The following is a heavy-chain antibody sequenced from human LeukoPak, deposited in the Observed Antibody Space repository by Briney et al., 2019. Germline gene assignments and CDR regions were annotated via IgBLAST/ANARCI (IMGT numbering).Heavy chain of an antibody. J-gene: IGHJ6*02. V-gene: IGHV4-59*01. CDR1: RGSLCSYY. CDR3: ARVTASLSFYYGMDV. Sequence: SETLSLTRTVSRGSLCSYYWSWIRQPPGKGLEWIGHIYSSGSTNYNPSLKSRVTISVDTSKNLFSLKLTSVTAADTAVYFCARVTASLSFYYGMDVWGQGTTVTVSS. CDR2: IYSSGST. D-gene: IGHD2-21*02.